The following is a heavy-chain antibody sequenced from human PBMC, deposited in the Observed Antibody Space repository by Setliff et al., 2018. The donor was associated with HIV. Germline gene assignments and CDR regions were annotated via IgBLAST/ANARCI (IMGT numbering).Heavy chain of an antibody. J-gene: IGHJ3*02. V-gene: IGHV1-69*13. D-gene: IGHD6-13*01. CDR1: GGTLSNYV. Sequence: GASVKVSYKTSGGTLSNYVITWVRQAPGQGLEWMGMIIPMYNIPAYAQKFQGRVAFTADESTSTAYMELSSLSSEDTAVYYCARDQTGVAAAAFGGGSAWSDEGFDIWGQGTMVT. CDR2: IIPMYNIP. CDR3: ARDQTGVAAAAFGGGSAWSDEGFDI.